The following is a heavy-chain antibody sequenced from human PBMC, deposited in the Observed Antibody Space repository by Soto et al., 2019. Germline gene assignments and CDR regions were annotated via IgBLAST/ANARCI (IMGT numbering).Heavy chain of an antibody. D-gene: IGHD3-22*01. CDR1: GFTFSSYA. J-gene: IGHJ4*02. V-gene: IGHV3-30-3*01. Sequence: GGSLRLSCAASGFTFSSYAMHWVRQAPGKGLEWVAVISYDGSNKYYADSVKGRFTISRDNSKNTLYLQMNSLRAEDTAVYYCATPGTTGWLLGYWGQGTLVTVSS. CDR3: ATPGTTGWLLGY. CDR2: ISYDGSNK.